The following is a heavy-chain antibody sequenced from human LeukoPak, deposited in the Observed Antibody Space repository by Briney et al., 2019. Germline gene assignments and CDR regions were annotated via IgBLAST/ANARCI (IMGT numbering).Heavy chain of an antibody. D-gene: IGHD6-19*01. CDR2: ISSSGSTI. J-gene: IGHJ4*02. V-gene: IGHV3-48*03. Sequence: SGGSLRLSCAASGFTFSSYEMNWVRQAPGKGLEWASYISSSGSTIYYADSVKGRFTISRDNAKNSLYLQMNSLRAEDTAVYYCARDRGSGWYFDYWGQGTLVTVSS. CDR3: ARDRGSGWYFDY. CDR1: GFTFSSYE.